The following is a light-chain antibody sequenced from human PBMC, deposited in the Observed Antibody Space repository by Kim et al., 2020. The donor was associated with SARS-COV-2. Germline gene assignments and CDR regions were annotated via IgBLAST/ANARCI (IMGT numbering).Light chain of an antibody. J-gene: IGKJ2*01. CDR1: QSLSSSC. CDR2: GAA. V-gene: IGKV3-20*01. Sequence: LSPWEGASPSCRSSQSLSSSCLASCHHNPRQQPRLLIYGAASSGAGSPDRCSSSGAGTDFSLTISRLVPEDFAVDYCQQYGSTPYTFGQGTKLEI. CDR3: QQYGSTPYT.